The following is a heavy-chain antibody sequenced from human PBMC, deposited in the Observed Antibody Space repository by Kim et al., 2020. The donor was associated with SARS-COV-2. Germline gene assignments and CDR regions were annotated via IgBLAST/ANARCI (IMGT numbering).Heavy chain of an antibody. CDR1: GFTFSSYA. CDR2: ISGSGGST. J-gene: IGHJ5*02. CDR3: AKGPWYGSLRANWFDP. D-gene: IGHD6-13*01. Sequence: GGSLRLSCAASGFTFSSYAMSWVRQAPGKGLEWVSAISGSGGSTYYADSVKGRFTISRDNSKNTLYLQMNSLRAEDTAVYYCAKGPWYGSLRANWFDPWGQGTLVTVSS. V-gene: IGHV3-23*01.